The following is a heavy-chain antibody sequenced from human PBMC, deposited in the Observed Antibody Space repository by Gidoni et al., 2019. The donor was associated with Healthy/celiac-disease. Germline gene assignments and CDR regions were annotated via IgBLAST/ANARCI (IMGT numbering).Heavy chain of an antibody. CDR2: INHSGST. CDR1: GCSFSGYY. Sequence: QVQLQQLGAVLLHPSETLSLTCAVYGCSFSGYYCSWIRQPPGNGLEWIGEINHSGSTNSNPSLKSRVTISVDTSKNQFSLKLSSVTAADTAVYYCARWPVKPRSRTKYWYFDLWGRGTLVTVPS. V-gene: IGHV4-34*01. J-gene: IGHJ2*01. D-gene: IGHD1-1*01. CDR3: ARWPVKPRSRTKYWYFDL.